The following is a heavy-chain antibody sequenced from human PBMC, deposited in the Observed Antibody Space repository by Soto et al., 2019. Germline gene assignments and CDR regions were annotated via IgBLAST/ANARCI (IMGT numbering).Heavy chain of an antibody. V-gene: IGHV4-59*01. D-gene: IGHD5-12*01. CDR2: IYYSGST. CDR3: ARGGWLQLRYFDY. Sequence: SETLSLTCTVSGGSISSYYWSWIRHPPGKGLEWIGYIYYSGSTNYNPSLKSRVTISVATSKNQFSLKLSSVTAADTAVYYCARGGWLQLRYFDYWGQGTLVTVSS. J-gene: IGHJ4*02. CDR1: GGSISSYY.